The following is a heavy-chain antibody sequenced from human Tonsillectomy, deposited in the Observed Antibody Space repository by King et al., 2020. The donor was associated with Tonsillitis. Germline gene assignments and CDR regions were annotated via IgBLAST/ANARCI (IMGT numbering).Heavy chain of an antibody. V-gene: IGHV4-59*08. CDR3: AIAGYSSGWYADFDF. D-gene: IGHD6-19*01. Sequence: QLQESGPGLVKPSETLSLTCTVSGGSISSYYWSWIRQPPGKGLEWSGYIYYSGSTNYNPSLKSRVTISVDTSKNQFSLKLSSVTAADTAVYYCAIAGYSSGWYADFDFWGQGTLVTVPS. CDR2: IYYSGST. J-gene: IGHJ4*02. CDR1: GGSISSYY.